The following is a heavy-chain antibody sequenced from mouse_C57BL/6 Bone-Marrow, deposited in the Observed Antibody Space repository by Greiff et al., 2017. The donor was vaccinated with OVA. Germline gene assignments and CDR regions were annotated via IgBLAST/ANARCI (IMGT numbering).Heavy chain of an antibody. D-gene: IGHD2-5*01. CDR1: GYSFTDYN. CDR2: INPNYGTT. CDR3: ARDSNYFFDY. V-gene: IGHV1-39*01. J-gene: IGHJ2*01. Sequence: EVKLVESGPELVKPGASVKISCKASGYSFTDYNMNWVKQSHGKSLEWIGVINPNYGTTSYNQKFKGKATLTVDQSSSTAYMQLNSLTSDDSAVYYCARDSNYFFDYWGQGTTLTVSA.